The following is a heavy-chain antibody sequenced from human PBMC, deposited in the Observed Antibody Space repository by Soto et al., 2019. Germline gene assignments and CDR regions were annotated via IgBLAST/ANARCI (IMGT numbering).Heavy chain of an antibody. Sequence: PGGSLRLSCVASGFTFSNYAMNWVRQAPGKGLEWVSAINNNGGTTYYADSVKGRFTISRDTSKNTLYLQMNSLRAEDTAVYYFAKGAMPHLTGNDYWGQGTLVTGSS. D-gene: IGHD2-2*01. CDR1: GFTFSNYA. V-gene: IGHV3-23*01. CDR2: INNNGGTT. J-gene: IGHJ4*02. CDR3: AKGAMPHLTGNDY.